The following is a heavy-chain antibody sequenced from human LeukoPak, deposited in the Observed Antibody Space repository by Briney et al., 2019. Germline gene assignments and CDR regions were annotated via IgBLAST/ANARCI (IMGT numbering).Heavy chain of an antibody. J-gene: IGHJ4*02. V-gene: IGHV1-18*01. CDR1: GYTFTSYG. D-gene: IGHD2-2*01. Sequence: ASVKVSCKASGYTFTSYGISWVRQAPGRGLEWMGWISAYNGNTNYAQKLQGRVTMTTDTSTSTAYMELRSLRSDDTAVYYCARGAALVPAADFDYWGQGTLVTVSS. CDR2: ISAYNGNT. CDR3: ARGAALVPAADFDY.